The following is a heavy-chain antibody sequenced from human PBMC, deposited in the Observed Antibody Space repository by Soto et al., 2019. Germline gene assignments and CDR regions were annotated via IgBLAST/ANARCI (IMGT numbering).Heavy chain of an antibody. CDR3: ARVQYSSSSLRAESNYYYHYYMDV. CDR2: IYSGGST. CDR1: GFTVSSNY. D-gene: IGHD6-6*01. V-gene: IGHV3-66*01. J-gene: IGHJ6*03. Sequence: EVQLVESGGGLVQPGGSLRLSCAASGFTVSSNYMSWVRQAPGKGLEWVSVIYSGGSTYYADSVKGRFTISRDNSKNTLYLQMNSLRAEDTAVYYCARVQYSSSSLRAESNYYYHYYMDVWGKGTTVTVSS.